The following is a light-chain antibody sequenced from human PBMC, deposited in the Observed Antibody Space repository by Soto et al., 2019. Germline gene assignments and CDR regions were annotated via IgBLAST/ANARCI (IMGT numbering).Light chain of an antibody. CDR1: QSISDT. J-gene: IGKJ4*01. V-gene: IGKV3-15*01. CDR3: QQYGSSPLT. Sequence: EIVMTQSPATLSVSPGGRATLSCRASQSISDTLAWYQQKPGQAPRLLIYGASTRATGIPARISGSGSGTVFSLTISKLEPEDFAVYYCQQYGSSPLTFGGGTKVDI. CDR2: GAS.